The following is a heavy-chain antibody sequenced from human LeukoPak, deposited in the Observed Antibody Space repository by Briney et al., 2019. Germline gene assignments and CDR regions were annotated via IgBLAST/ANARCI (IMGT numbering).Heavy chain of an antibody. CDR1: GFTFSSYG. CDR3: AKLFPVVATNLDY. Sequence: GGSLRLSCAASGFTFSSYGMHWVRQAPGKGLEWVAFIRYDGSNKYYADSVKGRFTISRDNSKNTLYLQMNSLRAEDTAVYYCAKLFPVVATNLDYWGQGTLVTVSS. J-gene: IGHJ4*02. V-gene: IGHV3-30*02. D-gene: IGHD5-12*01. CDR2: IRYDGSNK.